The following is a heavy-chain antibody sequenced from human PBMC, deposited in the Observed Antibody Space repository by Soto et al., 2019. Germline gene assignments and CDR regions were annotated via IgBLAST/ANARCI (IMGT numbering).Heavy chain of an antibody. J-gene: IGHJ4*02. CDR2: IYHSGST. D-gene: IGHD3-3*01. V-gene: IGHV4-4*02. Sequence: PSETLSLTCAVSGGSISSSNWWWCVRQPPGELLEWIGVIYHSGSTNYNPSLKSRVTISVDKSKNQFSLKLSSVTAEDTALYYFARGSAYYDFWSGCPYYFDSWGQGPLFTASS. CDR3: ARGSAYYDFWSGCPYYFDS. CDR1: GGSISSSNW.